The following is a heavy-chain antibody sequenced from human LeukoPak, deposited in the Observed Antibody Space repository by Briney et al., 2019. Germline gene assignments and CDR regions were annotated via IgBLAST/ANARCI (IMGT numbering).Heavy chain of an antibody. D-gene: IGHD4-17*01. J-gene: IGHJ4*02. CDR2: IKQDGSER. CDR1: GFTFSNAW. CDR3: ARIYGDYINYFDS. V-gene: IGHV3-7*03. Sequence: GGSLRLSCAASGFTFSNAWMNWVRQASEKGLEWVANIKQDGSERYYVDSVKGRFTISRDNAKNSLYLQMNSLRAEDTAVYYCARIYGDYINYFDSWGQGTLVTVSS.